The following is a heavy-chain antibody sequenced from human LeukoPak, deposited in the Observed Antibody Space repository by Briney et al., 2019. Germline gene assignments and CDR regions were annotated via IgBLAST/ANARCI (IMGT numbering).Heavy chain of an antibody. Sequence: ETLSLTCTVSGGSISSSSYYWGWIRQPPGKGLEWIGSIYYSGSTYYNPSLKSRVTISVDTSKNQFSLKLSSVTAADTAVYYCARGDCSSTICYSPMDVWGKGTTVTVSS. J-gene: IGHJ6*03. D-gene: IGHD2-2*01. CDR3: ARGDCSSTICYSPMDV. V-gene: IGHV4-39*07. CDR2: IYYSGST. CDR1: GGSISSSSYY.